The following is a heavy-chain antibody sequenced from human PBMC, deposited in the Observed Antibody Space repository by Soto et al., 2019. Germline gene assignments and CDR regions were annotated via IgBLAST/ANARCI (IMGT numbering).Heavy chain of an antibody. V-gene: IGHV3-30-3*01. D-gene: IGHD6-13*01. Sequence: QVQLVESGGGVVQPGGSLRLSCAASGFIFSTYAMYWVHQTPGKGLEWVAVISYDGNSNFYTDSVKGRFTISRDNSRNTLYLQMNNLRTEDTALYFCARDSVPLAGTSWAGNRLDPWGQGTLVTVSS. CDR2: ISYDGNSN. CDR1: GFIFSTYA. J-gene: IGHJ5*02. CDR3: ARDSVPLAGTSWAGNRLDP.